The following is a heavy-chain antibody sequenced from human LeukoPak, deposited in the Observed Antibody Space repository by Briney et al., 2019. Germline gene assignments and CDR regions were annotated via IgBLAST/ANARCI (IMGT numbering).Heavy chain of an antibody. CDR3: ARDPSNTSGRYTYFDY. CDR1: GYTFTSNY. V-gene: IGHV1-18*04. CDR2: ISAYNGNT. J-gene: IGHJ4*02. D-gene: IGHD3-16*02. Sequence: ASVKVSCKASGYTFTSNYIHWVRQAPGQGLEWMGWISAYNGNTNYAQKLQGRVTMTTDTSTSTAYMELRSLRSDDTAVYYCARDPSNTSGRYTYFDYWGQGTLVTVSS.